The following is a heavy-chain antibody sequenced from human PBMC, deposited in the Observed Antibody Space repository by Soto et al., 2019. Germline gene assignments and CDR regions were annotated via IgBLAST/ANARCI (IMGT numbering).Heavy chain of an antibody. V-gene: IGHV4-39*01. CDR2: IYYSGST. Sequence: QLQLQESGPGLVKPSETLSLTCTVSGGSISSSSYYWGWIRQPPGKGLEWIGSIYYSGSTYYNPSLKSRVTISVDTSKNQFSLKLSSVTAADTAVYYCARAVYDILTGSYHDAFDIWGQGTMVTVSS. J-gene: IGHJ3*02. CDR3: ARAVYDILTGSYHDAFDI. CDR1: GGSISSSSYY. D-gene: IGHD3-9*01.